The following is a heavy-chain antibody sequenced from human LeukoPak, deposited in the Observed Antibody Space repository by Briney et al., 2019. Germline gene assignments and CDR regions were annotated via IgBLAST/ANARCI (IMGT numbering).Heavy chain of an antibody. Sequence: SGPTLVKHTQTLTLTCTFSGFSLRTSGVGVGWIRQPPGKALEWLALIYWDDDKRYSPSLKSRLTITKDTSKNQVVLTMTNMDPVDTATYYSAHVYVIGKTYYDFWSGYYFDYWGQGTLVTVSP. D-gene: IGHD3-3*01. CDR1: GFSLRTSGVG. CDR3: AHVYVIGKTYYDFWSGYYFDY. CDR2: IYWDDDK. J-gene: IGHJ4*02. V-gene: IGHV2-5*02.